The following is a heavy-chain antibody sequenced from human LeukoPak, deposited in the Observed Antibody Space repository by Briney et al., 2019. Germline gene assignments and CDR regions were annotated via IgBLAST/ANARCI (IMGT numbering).Heavy chain of an antibody. Sequence: GGSLTLSYAASGFTFSSYSMNWVRQAPGKGLEWVSAINSDGGKTFYADSVKDRFTISRDNSKNTLYLQMGSLRPEDMAVYYCARGRGGHYDYWGKGTLVTVSS. V-gene: IGHV3-64*02. CDR2: INSDGGKT. CDR3: ARGRGGHYDY. CDR1: GFTFSSYS. J-gene: IGHJ4*02. D-gene: IGHD1-26*01.